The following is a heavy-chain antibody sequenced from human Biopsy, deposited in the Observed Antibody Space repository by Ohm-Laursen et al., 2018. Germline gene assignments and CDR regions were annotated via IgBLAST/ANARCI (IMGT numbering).Heavy chain of an antibody. D-gene: IGHD3-22*01. CDR1: GGSISSGGSY. J-gene: IGHJ5*02. CDR3: ARGDYFDSNGYFWFDP. V-gene: IGHV4-31*01. Sequence: SQTLSLTCNVSGGSISSGGSYWSWIRQRPGKGLEWIGYIFNSANTYYNPSLKNLVTISGDTSKNQFSLKLNSVTAADTAVYYCARGDYFDSNGYFWFDPWGQGTLVTVSS. CDR2: IFNSANT.